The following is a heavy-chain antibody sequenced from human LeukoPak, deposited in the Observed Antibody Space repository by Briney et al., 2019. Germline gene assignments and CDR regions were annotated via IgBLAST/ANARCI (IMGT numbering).Heavy chain of an antibody. CDR3: ASTHVVVVTTSQWRSGFDP. D-gene: IGHD2-21*02. CDR2: INHSGSP. J-gene: IGHJ5*02. CDR1: GGSFSGYY. V-gene: IGHV4-34*01. Sequence: SETLSLICAVYGGSFSGYYWSWIRQPPGKGLEWIWEINHSGSPNYTPPQKRRVTISVDTSKNQFSQKLSSVTAPDTSVYYCASTHVVVVTTSQWRSGFDPWGQGTLATVSS.